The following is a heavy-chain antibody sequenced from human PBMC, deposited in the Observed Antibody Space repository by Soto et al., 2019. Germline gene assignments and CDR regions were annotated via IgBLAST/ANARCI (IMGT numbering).Heavy chain of an antibody. V-gene: IGHV4-59*08. D-gene: IGHD6-19*01. CDR1: GGAIGGYY. Sequence: SETLSLTCSLSGGAIGGYYWSWIRQPTGKALEWIGYVSYSGSTDYHTSLKSRVSISIDTSKNQFSLKMISVTAADTAVYYCARHGSDSGWFFFDPWGQGALVTVSS. CDR3: ARHGSDSGWFFFDP. J-gene: IGHJ5*02. CDR2: VSYSGST.